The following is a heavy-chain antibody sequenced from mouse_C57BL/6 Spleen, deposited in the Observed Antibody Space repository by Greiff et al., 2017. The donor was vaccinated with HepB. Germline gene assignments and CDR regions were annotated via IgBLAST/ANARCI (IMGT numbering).Heavy chain of an antibody. CDR3: AKGASDYDYDGFAY. CDR1: GFSLTSYG. D-gene: IGHD2-4*01. V-gene: IGHV2-3*01. J-gene: IGHJ3*01. CDR2: IWGDGST. Sequence: VQLVESGPGLVAPSQSLSITCTVSGFSLTSYGVSWVRQPPGKGLEWLGVIWGDGSTNYHSALISRLSISKDNSKSQVFVKLNSLQTDDTATYYCAKGASDYDYDGFAYWGQGTLVTVSA.